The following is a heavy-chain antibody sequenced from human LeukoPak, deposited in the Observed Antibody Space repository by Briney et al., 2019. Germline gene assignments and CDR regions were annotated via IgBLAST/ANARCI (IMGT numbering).Heavy chain of an antibody. CDR2: IGRSHR. CDR1: GFTLTGYS. J-gene: IGHJ2*01. D-gene: IGHD3-10*01. CDR3: STDSYGQYGYRYFDL. Sequence: GESLRLSCEASGFTLTGYSLSWVRQAPGKGPEWVSGIGRSHRQNIDPLRNRFTISRDNATKSEYSQIISLTTEDTTAEYCSTDSYGQYGYRYFDLWGRGTLVTVSS. V-gene: IGHV3-21*01.